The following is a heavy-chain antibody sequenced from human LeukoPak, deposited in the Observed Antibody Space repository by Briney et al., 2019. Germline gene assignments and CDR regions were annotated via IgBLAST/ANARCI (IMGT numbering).Heavy chain of an antibody. V-gene: IGHV3-64*01. CDR1: GFTFSSYA. Sequence: GGSLRLSCAASGFTFSSYAMHWVRQAPGKGLEYVSAISSNGGSTYYANSVKGRFTISRDNSKNTLYLQMGSLRAEDMAVYYCAKDRGHYDILTGYSYYYGMDVWGQGTTVTVSS. D-gene: IGHD3-9*01. J-gene: IGHJ6*02. CDR2: ISSNGGST. CDR3: AKDRGHYDILTGYSYYYGMDV.